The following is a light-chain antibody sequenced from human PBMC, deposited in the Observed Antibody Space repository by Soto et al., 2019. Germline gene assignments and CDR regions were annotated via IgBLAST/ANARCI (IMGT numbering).Light chain of an antibody. J-gene: IGLJ2*01. V-gene: IGLV2-14*01. Sequence: QSVLTQPPSASGTPGQSVTIPCTGTSRDVGDYNYVSWYQQYPGEAPKLVISEVSNRPSGVSNRFSGSKSGNTASLTISGLQAEDEADYYCCSYTSSTTTLFGGGTKLTVL. CDR1: SRDVGDYNY. CDR3: CSYTSSTTTL. CDR2: EVS.